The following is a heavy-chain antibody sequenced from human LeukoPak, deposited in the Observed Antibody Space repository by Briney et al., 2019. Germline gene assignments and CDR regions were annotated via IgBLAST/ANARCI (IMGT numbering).Heavy chain of an antibody. Sequence: SETLSLTCAVYGGSFSGYYWSWIRQPPGKGLEWIGEINHSGSTNYNPSLKSRVTISVDTSKNQFSLKLSSVTAADTAVYYCARGRILYPLRLWFGESQFDPWGQGTLVTVSS. D-gene: IGHD3-10*01. V-gene: IGHV4-34*01. CDR3: ARGRILYPLRLWFGESQFDP. CDR1: GGSFSGYY. CDR2: INHSGST. J-gene: IGHJ5*02.